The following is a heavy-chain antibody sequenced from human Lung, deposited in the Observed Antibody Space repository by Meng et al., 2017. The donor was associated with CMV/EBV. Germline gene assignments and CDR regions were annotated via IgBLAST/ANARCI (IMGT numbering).Heavy chain of an antibody. J-gene: IGHJ3*01. V-gene: IGHV1-2*02. CDR2: INPDSGGT. Sequence: ASXXVSXKASGYTFSGHYIHWVRQAPGQGLEWMGWINPDSGGTRYSQKFQYRVTMTRDTSIYTAYMELSRLRSDDTAVYYCSRGAPFFRDAFDLWGQGPMVTVSS. CDR1: GYTFSGHY. D-gene: IGHD3-16*01. CDR3: SRGAPFFRDAFDL.